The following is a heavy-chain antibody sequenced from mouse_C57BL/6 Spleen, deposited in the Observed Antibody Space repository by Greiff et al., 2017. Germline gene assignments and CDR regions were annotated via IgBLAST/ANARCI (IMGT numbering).Heavy chain of an antibody. CDR3: ARGVFTTVVAPFDY. D-gene: IGHD1-1*01. J-gene: IGHJ2*01. V-gene: IGHV1-55*01. CDR1: GYTFTSYW. Sequence: QVQLQQPGAELVKPGASVKMSCKASGYTFTSYWITWVKQRPGQGLEWIGDIYPGSGSTNYNEKFKIKATLTVDTSSSTAYMQLSSLTSEDSAVYYCARGVFTTVVAPFDYWGQGTTLTVSS. CDR2: IYPGSGST.